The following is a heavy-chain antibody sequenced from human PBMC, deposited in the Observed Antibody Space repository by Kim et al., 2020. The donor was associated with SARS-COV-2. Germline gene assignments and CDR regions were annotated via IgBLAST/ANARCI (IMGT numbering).Heavy chain of an antibody. CDR3: TRSTSGTS. D-gene: IGHD1-26*01. J-gene: IGHJ5*02. CDR2: GRTP. Sequence: GRTPYYAEAVKGRFIISRDNAENSLYLQMNSLRAEDTAVYYCTRSTSGTSWGQGTLVTVSS. V-gene: IGHV3-48*03.